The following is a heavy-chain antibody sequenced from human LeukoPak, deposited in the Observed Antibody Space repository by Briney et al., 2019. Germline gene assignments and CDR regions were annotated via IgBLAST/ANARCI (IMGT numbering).Heavy chain of an antibody. CDR3: ARDRVAYGYSSGWYEAAKGY. D-gene: IGHD6-19*01. V-gene: IGHV1-69*04. J-gene: IGHJ4*02. CDR1: GGTFSSYA. CDR2: IIPILGIA. Sequence: ASVKVSCKASGGTFSSYAISSVRQAPGQGLEWMGRIIPILGIANYAQKFQGRVTITADKSTSTAYMELSSLRSEDTAVYYCARDRVAYGYSSGWYEAAKGYWGQGTLVTVSS.